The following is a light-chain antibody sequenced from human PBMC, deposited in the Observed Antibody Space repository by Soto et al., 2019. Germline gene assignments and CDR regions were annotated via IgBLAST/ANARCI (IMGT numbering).Light chain of an antibody. CDR3: QQRSNWPT. Sequence: ETVLTQSPATMSLSPGERATLSCRARQSLGSSLAWYQQNPGQAHRLLIYDASTRATGIPARLSGGGSGMDFSLTISSLEPEDFAVYYCQQRSNWPTFGGGTKVEIK. CDR2: DAS. CDR1: QSLGSS. V-gene: IGKV3-11*01. J-gene: IGKJ4*01.